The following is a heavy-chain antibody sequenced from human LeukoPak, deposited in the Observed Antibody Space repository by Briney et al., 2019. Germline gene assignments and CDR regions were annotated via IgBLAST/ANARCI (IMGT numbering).Heavy chain of an antibody. V-gene: IGHV3-7*04. D-gene: IGHD5-24*01. Sequence: GGPLRLSCAASGFTFSSYWMTWVRQAPGKGLEWVANIKQDGSDKYYVDSVKGRFTISRDNAKNSLYLQMNSLRDEDTAVYYCARAEEQRWGYVDYWGQGTLVTVSS. CDR2: IKQDGSDK. CDR3: ARAEEQRWGYVDY. CDR1: GFTFSSYW. J-gene: IGHJ4*02.